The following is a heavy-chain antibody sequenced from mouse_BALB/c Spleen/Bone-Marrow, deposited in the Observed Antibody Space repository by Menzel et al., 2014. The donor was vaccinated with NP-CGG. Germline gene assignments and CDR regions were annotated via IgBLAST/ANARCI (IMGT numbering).Heavy chain of an antibody. D-gene: IGHD2-14*01. CDR2: IYPYNGGT. Sequence: VQLQQSGPELVKPGASVKISCKASEYTFTDYNMHWVKQSHGKSLEWIGYIYPYNGGTGYNQKFKSKATLTVDNSSSTAYMELRSLTSEDSAVYYCARFRYDWYFDVWGAGTTVTVSS. CDR3: ARFRYDWYFDV. J-gene: IGHJ1*01. V-gene: IGHV1S29*02. CDR1: EYTFTDYN.